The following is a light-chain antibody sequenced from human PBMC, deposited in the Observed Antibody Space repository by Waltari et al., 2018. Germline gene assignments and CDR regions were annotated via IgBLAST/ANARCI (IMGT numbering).Light chain of an antibody. CDR3: QVWDSDTDHRV. J-gene: IGLJ3*02. Sequence: SYVLTQPPSVSLATGETARITCGGNNIASKSVQRYQQKPGQAPALVIYYSNDRPSGIPERFSGSNSGSTATLTISRVEAGDEADYFCQVWDSDTDHRVFGGGTRLTVL. CDR1: NIASKS. CDR2: YSN. V-gene: IGLV3-21*04.